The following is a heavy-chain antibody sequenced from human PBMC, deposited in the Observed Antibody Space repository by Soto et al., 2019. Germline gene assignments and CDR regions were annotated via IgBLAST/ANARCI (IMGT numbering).Heavy chain of an antibody. J-gene: IGHJ6*02. CDR3: ARVTVVPADYGMDV. D-gene: IGHD2-2*01. Sequence: PSETLSLTCAVSGYSISSSYYWSWIRQPPGKGLEWIGYIYYSGSTNYNPSLKSRVTISVDTSKNQFSLKLSSVTAADTAVYYCARVTVVPADYGMDVWGQGTTVTVSS. CDR2: IYYSGST. CDR1: GYSISSSYY. V-gene: IGHV4-61*01.